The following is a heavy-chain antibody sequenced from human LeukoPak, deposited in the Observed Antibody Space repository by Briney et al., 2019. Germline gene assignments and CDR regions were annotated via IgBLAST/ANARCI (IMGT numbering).Heavy chain of an antibody. J-gene: IGHJ4*02. V-gene: IGHV3-23*01. D-gene: IGHD6-13*01. CDR1: GFSVGYYY. CDR2: ISGSGGST. CDR3: AKRQQQRSFFDY. Sequence: GGSLRLSCAASGFSVGYYYMNWVRQAPGKGLEWVSAISGSGGSTYYADSVKGRFTISRDNSKNTLYLQMNSLRAEDTAVYYCAKRQQQRSFFDYWGQGTLVTVSS.